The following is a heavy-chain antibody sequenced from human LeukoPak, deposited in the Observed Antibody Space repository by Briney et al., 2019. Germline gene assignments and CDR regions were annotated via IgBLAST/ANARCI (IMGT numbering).Heavy chain of an antibody. CDR2: IYYSGST. D-gene: IGHD3-9*01. Sequence: SETLSLTCTVSGGSISSYYWSWIRQHPGKGLEWIGYIYYSGSTYYNPSLKSRVTISVDTSKNQFSLKLSSVTAADTAVYYCARSVLRYFDWSTYYYYYYGMDVWSQGTTVTVSS. V-gene: IGHV4-59*06. J-gene: IGHJ6*02. CDR3: ARSVLRYFDWSTYYYYYYGMDV. CDR1: GGSISSYY.